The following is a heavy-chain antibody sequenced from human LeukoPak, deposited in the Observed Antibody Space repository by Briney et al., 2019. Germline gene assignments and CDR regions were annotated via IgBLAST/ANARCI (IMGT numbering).Heavy chain of an antibody. J-gene: IGHJ4*02. CDR3: ARVPSRGCDGSGGSCYSDYFDY. Sequence: GGSLRLSCAASGFTVSSNYMSWVRQAPGKGLEWVSVIYSGGSTYYAHSVKGRFTISRDNSKNTLYLQLNSLRAEDTAVYYCARVPSRGCDGSGGSCYSDYFDYWGQGTLVTVSS. CDR2: IYSGGST. CDR1: GFTVSSNY. V-gene: IGHV3-53*01. D-gene: IGHD2-15*01.